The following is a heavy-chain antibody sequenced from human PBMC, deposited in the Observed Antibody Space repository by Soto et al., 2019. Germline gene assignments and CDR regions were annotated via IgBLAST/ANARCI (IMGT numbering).Heavy chain of an antibody. V-gene: IGHV3-21*01. J-gene: IGHJ6*02. D-gene: IGHD2-8*01. CDR1: GFTFSSYS. CDR2: ISSSSSYI. Sequence: EVQLVESGGGLVKPGGSLRLSCAASGFTFSSYSMNWVRQAPGKGLEWVSSISSSSSYIYYADSVKGRFTISRDNAKNSLYLQMNSLRAEDTAVYYCAREQVLMVYAIPDNYYGMDVWGQGTTVTVSS. CDR3: AREQVLMVYAIPDNYYGMDV.